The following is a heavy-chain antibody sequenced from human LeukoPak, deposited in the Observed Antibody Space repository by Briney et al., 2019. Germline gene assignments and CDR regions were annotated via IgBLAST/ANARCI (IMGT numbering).Heavy chain of an antibody. D-gene: IGHD2-21*02. Sequence: GASVKVSCKASGYTFTGYYMHWVRQAPGQGLEWMGWINPNSGGTNYAQKFQGRVTMTRDTSISTAYMDLSSLRSDDTAVYYCARVLVYCGGDCFEPFNAFDIWGQGTMVTVSS. V-gene: IGHV1-2*02. CDR2: INPNSGGT. CDR1: GYTFTGYY. J-gene: IGHJ3*02. CDR3: ARVLVYCGGDCFEPFNAFDI.